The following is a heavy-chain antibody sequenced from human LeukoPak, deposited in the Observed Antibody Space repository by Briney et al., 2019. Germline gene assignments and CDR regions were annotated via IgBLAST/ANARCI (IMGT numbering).Heavy chain of an antibody. CDR1: GFTFSSYW. J-gene: IGHJ5*02. V-gene: IGHV3-21*01. D-gene: IGHD3-22*01. Sequence: GGSLRLSCAASGFTFSSYWMHWVRQAPGKGLEWVSSISSSSTYIYYADSMKGRFTISRDNAKNSLYLQMNSLRAEDTAVYYCARGGKRPSDSSASYSYWFDPWGQGTLVTVSS. CDR3: ARGGKRPSDSSASYSYWFDP. CDR2: ISSSSTYI.